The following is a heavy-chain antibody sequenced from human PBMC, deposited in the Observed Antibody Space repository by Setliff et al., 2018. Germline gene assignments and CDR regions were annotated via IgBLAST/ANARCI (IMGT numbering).Heavy chain of an antibody. CDR3: ARGPPPTVTPYRLIYFYHMDV. CDR2: IIPVLGMT. CDR1: GDPFNAYG. Sequence: GASVKVSCKASGDPFNAYGVSWVRQAPGQGLEWMGAIIPVLGMTDYAQKFQGRLTITADQSTTTVYVELSSLRFDDTALYYCARGPPPTVTPYRLIYFYHMDVWGTGTTVTVSS. D-gene: IGHD4-17*01. J-gene: IGHJ6*03. V-gene: IGHV1-69*10.